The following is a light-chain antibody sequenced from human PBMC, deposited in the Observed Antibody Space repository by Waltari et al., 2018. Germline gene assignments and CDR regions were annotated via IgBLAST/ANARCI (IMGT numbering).Light chain of an antibody. CDR3: QQYDNLAFT. V-gene: IGKV1-33*01. J-gene: IGKJ3*01. CDR2: DAS. Sequence: DLQMTQSPSFLSASVGDRVTITCRASLDITNYLNWYQPKPVKAPKLLIYDASNLETGVPSRFSGSGSGTDFTLTISSLQPEDIATYYCQQYDNLAFTFGPGTKVNI. CDR1: LDITNY.